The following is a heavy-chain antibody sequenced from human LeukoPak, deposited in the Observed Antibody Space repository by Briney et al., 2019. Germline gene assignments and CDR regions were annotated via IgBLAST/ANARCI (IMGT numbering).Heavy chain of an antibody. CDR2: IYSSGST. J-gene: IGHJ4*02. D-gene: IGHD1-26*01. Sequence: SETLSLTCSFSGDSISTYYWSWIRQSPGKGLEWIGHIYSSGSTDYNSSLKSRVTTSVDTSKSQFSLRLSSVTATDTAVYYCARLRWQLVGPYFDYWGQGILVTVSS. CDR1: GDSISTYY. CDR3: ARLRWQLVGPYFDY. V-gene: IGHV4-59*01.